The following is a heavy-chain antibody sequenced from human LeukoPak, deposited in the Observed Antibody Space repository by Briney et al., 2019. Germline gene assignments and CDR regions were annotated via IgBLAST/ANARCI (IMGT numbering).Heavy chain of an antibody. CDR3: ARQRHYYGSGSYYKSNYLDY. V-gene: IGHV4-34*01. J-gene: IGHJ4*02. Sequence: PSETLSLTCAVYGGSFSGYYWSWIRQPPGKGLEWIGEINHSGSTNYNPSLKSRVTISVDTSKNQFSLKLSSVTAADTAVYYCARQRHYYGSGSYYKSNYLDYWGQGTLVTVSS. CDR1: GGSFSGYY. CDR2: INHSGST. D-gene: IGHD3-10*01.